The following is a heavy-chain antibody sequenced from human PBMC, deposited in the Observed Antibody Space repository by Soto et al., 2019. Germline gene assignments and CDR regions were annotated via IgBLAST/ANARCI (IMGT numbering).Heavy chain of an antibody. CDR3: ARRGGGDSLFDS. J-gene: IGHJ4*02. V-gene: IGHV4-39*01. D-gene: IGHD4-17*01. CDR2: IFYGGGSGVA. CDR1: GGSFSSSNYY. Sequence: SETLSLTCTVSGGSFSSSNYYWGWIRQSPGKGLEWVGNIFYGGGSGVAYYSPSLKSRVTSSVDTSKNQFSLNMRSLTAADTAVYFCARRGGGDSLFDSWGQGKLVTVSS.